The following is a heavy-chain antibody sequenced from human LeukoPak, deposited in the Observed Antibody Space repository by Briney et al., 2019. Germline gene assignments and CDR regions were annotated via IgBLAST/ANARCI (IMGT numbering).Heavy chain of an antibody. CDR2: IIPIFGTA. D-gene: IGHD2-2*01. J-gene: IGHJ3*02. V-gene: IGHV1-69*06. CDR3: ASSSTRLDEDAFDI. Sequence: GASVKVSCKASGYTFISYAMHWVRQAPGQSLEWMGGIIPIFGTANYAQKFQGRVTITADKSTSTAYMELSSLRSEDTAVYYCASSSTRLDEDAFDIWGQGTMVTVSS. CDR1: GYTFISYA.